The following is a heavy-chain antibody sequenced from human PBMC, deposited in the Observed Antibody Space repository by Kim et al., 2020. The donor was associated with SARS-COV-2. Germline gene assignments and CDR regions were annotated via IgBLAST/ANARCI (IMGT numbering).Heavy chain of an antibody. CDR2: INPNSGGT. CDR1: GYTFTGYY. J-gene: IGHJ6*02. V-gene: IGHV1-2*04. Sequence: ASVKVSCKASGYTFTGYYMHWVRQAPGQGLEWMGWINPNSGGTNYAQKFQGWVTMTRDTSISTAYMELSRLRSDDTAVYYCAREGIVGAISGGEYYYYGMDVWGQGTTVTVSS. CDR3: AREGIVGAISGGEYYYYGMDV. D-gene: IGHD1-26*01.